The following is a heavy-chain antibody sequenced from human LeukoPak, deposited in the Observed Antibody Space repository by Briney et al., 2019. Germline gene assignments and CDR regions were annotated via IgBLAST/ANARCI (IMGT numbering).Heavy chain of an antibody. J-gene: IGHJ4*02. CDR2: IYDSGRT. CDR3: ARGANGKPLDY. V-gene: IGHV4-59*01. D-gene: IGHD4-17*01. Sequence: PSETLSLTCTVSGGSISSYYWSWIRQPPGKGLEWIAHIYDSGRTSSNPSLKSRVIISLDTSKNQFSLKLTSVTAADTAVYYCARGANGKPLDYWGQGSLVTVSS. CDR1: GGSISSYY.